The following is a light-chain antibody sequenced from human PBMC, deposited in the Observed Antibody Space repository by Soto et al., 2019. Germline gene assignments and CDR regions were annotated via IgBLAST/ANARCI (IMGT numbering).Light chain of an antibody. CDR3: QQYGTSPQT. Sequence: EIVLTQSPGTLSLSPGERATLSCRASQSVSSSYLAWYQQKAGQAPRLLIYGASSRATGIPDRFSGSGSGTDYTLTISSLEHEDVGFYYCQQYGTSPQTFGQGTKVEVE. V-gene: IGKV3-20*01. CDR2: GAS. CDR1: QSVSSSY. J-gene: IGKJ1*01.